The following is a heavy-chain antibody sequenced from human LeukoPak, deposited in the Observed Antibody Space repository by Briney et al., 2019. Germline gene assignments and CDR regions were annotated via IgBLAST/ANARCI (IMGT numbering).Heavy chain of an antibody. J-gene: IGHJ3*02. Sequence: PSQTLSLTCTVSGGSISSGDYYWSWIRQPPGKGLEWMGYIYYSGSTYYNPSLKSRVTISVDTSKNQFSLKLSSVTAADTAVYYCARGSSDCGGDCYGAFDIWGQGTMVTVSS. V-gene: IGHV4-30-4*01. CDR1: GGSISSGDYY. CDR2: IYYSGST. D-gene: IGHD2-21*02. CDR3: ARGSSDCGGDCYGAFDI.